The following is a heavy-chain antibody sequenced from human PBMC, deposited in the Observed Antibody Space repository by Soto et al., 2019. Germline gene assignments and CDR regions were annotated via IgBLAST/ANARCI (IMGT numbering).Heavy chain of an antibody. D-gene: IGHD3-10*01. CDR3: ARDRRYTSGLYYGMDV. Sequence: QVQLVESGGGLVKPRGSLRLSCEASGFDFSDYYMSWVRQAPGKGLEWISYISKSGTTKYYAGSVKGRFTISRDNANNSLFLQMDSLRAEDTAVYYCARDRRYTSGLYYGMDVWGQGTSVTVSS. CDR1: GFDFSDYY. CDR2: ISKSGTTK. J-gene: IGHJ6*02. V-gene: IGHV3-11*01.